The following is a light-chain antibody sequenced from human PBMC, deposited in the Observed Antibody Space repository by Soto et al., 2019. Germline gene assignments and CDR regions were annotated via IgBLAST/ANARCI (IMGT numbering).Light chain of an antibody. CDR3: QKCKVAPFT. CDR1: QDIGNF. J-gene: IGKJ4*01. Sequence: ILMTQSPSSLSAFVGDRVTITCRASQDIGNFLAWYQQKPGKVTKLLIYAASTLQSGVPYRVSGSGSGTDVTLTISSLQPEDVATYYCQKCKVAPFTFGGGTKVDI. CDR2: AAS. V-gene: IGKV1-27*01.